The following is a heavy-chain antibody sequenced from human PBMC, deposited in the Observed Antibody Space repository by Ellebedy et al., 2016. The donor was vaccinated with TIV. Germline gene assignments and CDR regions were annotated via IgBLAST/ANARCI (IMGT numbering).Heavy chain of an antibody. J-gene: IGHJ3*02. CDR3: AREGLAVGKNAFDI. V-gene: IGHV3-30*19. CDR2: ISDDGSYK. CDR1: GFTFSSYA. Sequence: GGSLRLSXAASGFTFSSYAMHWVRQAPGKGLEWVAVISDDGSYKFYADFVKGRFTISRDNSKNMFYLQMNSLRAEDTAVYYCAREGLAVGKNAFDIWGQGTKVTVSS. D-gene: IGHD6-19*01.